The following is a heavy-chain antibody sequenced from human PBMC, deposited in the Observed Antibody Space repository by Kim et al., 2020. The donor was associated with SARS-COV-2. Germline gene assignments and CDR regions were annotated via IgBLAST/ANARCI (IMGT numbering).Heavy chain of an antibody. CDR1: GYTFTSYG. V-gene: IGHV1-18*04. D-gene: IGHD6-19*01. CDR3: ARDVEARRIAVAGGYYYYGMDV. Sequence: ASVKVSCKASGYTFTSYGISWVRQAPGQGLEWMGWISAYNGNTNYAQKLQGRVTMTTDTSTSTAYMELRSLRSDDTAVYYCARDVEARRIAVAGGYYYYGMDVWGQGTTVTVSS. J-gene: IGHJ6*02. CDR2: ISAYNGNT.